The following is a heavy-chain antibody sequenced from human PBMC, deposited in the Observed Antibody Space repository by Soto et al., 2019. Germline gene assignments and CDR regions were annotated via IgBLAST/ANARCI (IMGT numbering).Heavy chain of an antibody. Sequence: SETLSLTCTVSGGSISSGGYYWSWIRQHPGKGLEWIGYIYYSGSTYYNPSLKSRVTISVDTSKNQFSLKLSSVTAADTAVYYCARDHIVVVPAAMDYYYYGMDVWGQGTTVTVS. J-gene: IGHJ6*02. CDR1: GGSISSGGYY. V-gene: IGHV4-31*03. D-gene: IGHD2-2*01. CDR3: ARDHIVVVPAAMDYYYYGMDV. CDR2: IYYSGST.